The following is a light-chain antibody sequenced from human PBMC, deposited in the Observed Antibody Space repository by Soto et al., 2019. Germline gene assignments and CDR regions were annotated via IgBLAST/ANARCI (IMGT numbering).Light chain of an antibody. CDR3: QQYNSYPWT. J-gene: IGKJ1*01. CDR2: DVS. V-gene: IGKV1-5*01. CDR1: QSISNW. Sequence: DIQMTQSPSTLSASVGDRVTITCRASQSISNWLAWYQQKPGKAPKLLIYDVSRLESGVPSRFSGSGSGTEFTLTISSLQPDDFATYYCQQYNSYPWTFGQGTKVEI.